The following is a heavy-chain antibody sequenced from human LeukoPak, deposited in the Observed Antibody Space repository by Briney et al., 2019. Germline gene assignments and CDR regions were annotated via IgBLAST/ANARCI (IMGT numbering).Heavy chain of an antibody. Sequence: SVKVSCKASGYTFTSYDINWVRQAPGQGLEWMGGIIPIFGTANYAQKFQGRVTITADESTSTAYMELSSLRSEDTAVYYCARTPRTSSSSLPGLYYYYYYMDVWGKGTTVTVSS. V-gene: IGHV1-69*13. D-gene: IGHD6-6*01. CDR2: IIPIFGTA. CDR1: GYTFTSYD. J-gene: IGHJ6*03. CDR3: ARTPRTSSSSLPGLYYYYYYMDV.